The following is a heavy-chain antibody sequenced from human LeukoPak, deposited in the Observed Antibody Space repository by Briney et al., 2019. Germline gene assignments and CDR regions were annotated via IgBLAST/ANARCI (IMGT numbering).Heavy chain of an antibody. D-gene: IGHD3-9*01. CDR3: ARDPGYYDILTGRFDY. CDR1: GFTFSSYA. CDR2: ISSSSSYI. Sequence: PGGCLRLSCAASGFTFSSYAMHWARQAPGKGLEWVSSISSSSSYIYYADSVKGRFTISRDNAKNSLYLQMNSLRAEDTAVYYCARDPGYYDILTGRFDYWGQGTLVTVSS. J-gene: IGHJ4*02. V-gene: IGHV3-21*01.